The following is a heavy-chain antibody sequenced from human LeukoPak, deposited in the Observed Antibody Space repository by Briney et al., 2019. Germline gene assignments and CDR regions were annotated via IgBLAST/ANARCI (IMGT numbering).Heavy chain of an antibody. Sequence: GASVKVSCKASGYTFTNSYIHWVRQAPGQGLEWMGSMNPKSGGTKYAQKFQGRVSMTRDTSISTAYMELASLTSDDTAAYYCARAGGRSWFDPWGQGTLVTVSS. J-gene: IGHJ5*02. CDR1: GYTFTNSY. D-gene: IGHD1-26*01. CDR2: MNPKSGGT. V-gene: IGHV1-2*02. CDR3: ARAGGRSWFDP.